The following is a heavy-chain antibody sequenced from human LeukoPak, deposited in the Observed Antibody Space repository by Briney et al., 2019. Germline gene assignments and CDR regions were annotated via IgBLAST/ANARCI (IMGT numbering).Heavy chain of an antibody. Sequence: SVKVSCKASGGTFSSYAISWVRQAPGQGLEWMGGIIPIFGTANYAQKFQGRVTITADESTSTAYMELSSLRSEDTAVYYCARLIAVAGRQKVDYWGQGTLVTVSS. D-gene: IGHD6-19*01. V-gene: IGHV1-69*13. CDR3: ARLIAVAGRQKVDY. J-gene: IGHJ4*02. CDR2: IIPIFGTA. CDR1: GGTFSSYA.